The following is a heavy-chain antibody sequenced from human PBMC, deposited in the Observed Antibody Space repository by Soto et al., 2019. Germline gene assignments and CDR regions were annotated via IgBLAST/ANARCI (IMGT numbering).Heavy chain of an antibody. CDR2: IIPIFGTA. J-gene: IGHJ6*02. D-gene: IGHD5-12*01. CDR1: GGTFSSYA. CDR3: ASCGYSCYDQNYYYYGMDV. Sequence: QVQLVQSGAEVQKPGSSVKVSCKASGGTFSSYAISWVRQAPGQGLEWMGGIIPIFGTANYAQKFQGRVTITADESTSTAYMELSSLRSEDTAVYYCASCGYSCYDQNYYYYGMDVWGQGTTVTVSS. V-gene: IGHV1-69*01.